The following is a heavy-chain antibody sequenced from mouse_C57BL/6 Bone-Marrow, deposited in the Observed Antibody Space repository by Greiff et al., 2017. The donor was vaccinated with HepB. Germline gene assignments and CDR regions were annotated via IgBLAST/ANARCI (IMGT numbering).Heavy chain of an antibody. V-gene: IGHV1-50*01. Sequence: QVQLQQPGAELVKPGASVKLSCKASGYTFTSYWMQWVKQRPGQGLEWIGEIDPSDSYTNYNQKFKGKATLTVDTSSSTAYMQLSSLTSEDSAVYYCASRGFAYWGKGTLVTVSA. CDR1: GYTFTSYW. D-gene: IGHD3-3*01. CDR2: IDPSDSYT. CDR3: ASRGFAY. J-gene: IGHJ3*01.